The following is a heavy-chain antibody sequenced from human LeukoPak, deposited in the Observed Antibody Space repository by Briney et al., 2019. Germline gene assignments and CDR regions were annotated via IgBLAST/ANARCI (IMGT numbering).Heavy chain of an antibody. CDR1: GGTFSSYA. CDR2: IIPIFGTA. Sequence: SVKVSCKASGGTFSSYAISWVRQAPGQGLEWMGGIIPIFGTANYAQKFQGRVTITADESTSTAYMELSSLRSEDTAVYYCARGYYYGSGREAFDIWGQGTMVTVSS. CDR3: ARGYYYGSGREAFDI. D-gene: IGHD3-10*01. V-gene: IGHV1-69*13. J-gene: IGHJ3*02.